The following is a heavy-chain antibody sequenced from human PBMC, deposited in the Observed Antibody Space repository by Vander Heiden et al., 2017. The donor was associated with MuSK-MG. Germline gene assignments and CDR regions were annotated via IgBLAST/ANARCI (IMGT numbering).Heavy chain of an antibody. V-gene: IGHV1-69*01. CDR2: IIPIFGTA. CDR1: GGTFSSHA. CDR3: ASTTRDIVVVPAAINYYYGMDV. J-gene: IGHJ6*02. Sequence: VQLVQSGAEVKKPGSSVKVSCKASGGTFSSHAISWVRQAPGQGLEWMGGIIPIFGTANCAQKFQGRVTMTADESTSTAYMELSSLRSEDTTVYYCASTTRDIVVVPAAINYYYGMDVWGQGTTVTVSS. D-gene: IGHD2-2*02.